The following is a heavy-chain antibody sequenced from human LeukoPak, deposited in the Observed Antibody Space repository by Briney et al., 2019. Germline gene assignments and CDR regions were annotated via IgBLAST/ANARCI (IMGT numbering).Heavy chain of an antibody. CDR3: ARDNYRKDDS. D-gene: IGHD3-16*01. Sequence: GGSLRLSCAASGFTFSNYWMTWVRQAPGKGLEWVANMNQDGSGKYSVDSAKGRFAISRDKAKTSLYLKMNNLRAEDTAVYYCARDNYRKDDSWGQGTLVTVSS. J-gene: IGHJ5*02. CDR2: MNQDGSGK. V-gene: IGHV3-7*01. CDR1: GFTFSNYW.